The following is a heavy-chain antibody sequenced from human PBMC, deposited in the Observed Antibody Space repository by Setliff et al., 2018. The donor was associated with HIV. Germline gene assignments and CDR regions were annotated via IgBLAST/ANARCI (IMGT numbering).Heavy chain of an antibody. V-gene: IGHV3-23*01. CDR2: INGGTTT. J-gene: IGHJ5*02. Sequence: GGSLRLSCTASGFTFSNYAMTWVRHAPGKGLEWVSVINGGTTTYYADSVKGRFTISRDNDKNSVHLQMTSLRAEDTAVYYCASSGSGSYINWFGPWGQGTLVTVSS. CDR1: GFTFSNYA. CDR3: ASSGSGSYINWFGP. D-gene: IGHD3-10*01.